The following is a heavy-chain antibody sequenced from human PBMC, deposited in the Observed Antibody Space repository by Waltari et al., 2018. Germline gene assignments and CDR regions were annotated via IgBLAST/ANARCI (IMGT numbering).Heavy chain of an antibody. J-gene: IGHJ5*02. V-gene: IGHV4-34*01. CDR1: GGSSSGSA. Sequence: QVQLQQWGAGRLKPSETLSRTCAVYGGSSSGSAWSWTRQPPGKGLELIGEINHSGSTNYNPSLKSRVTISVDTSKNQFSLKLSSVTAADTAVYYCARDSSSWYGNWFDPWGQGTLVTVSS. CDR3: ARDSSSWYGNWFDP. D-gene: IGHD6-13*01. CDR2: INHSGST.